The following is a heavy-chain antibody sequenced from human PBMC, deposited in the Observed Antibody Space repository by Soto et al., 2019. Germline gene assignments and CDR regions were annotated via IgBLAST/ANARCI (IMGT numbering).Heavy chain of an antibody. D-gene: IGHD2-2*01. J-gene: IGHJ5*02. CDR2: ISADNGNT. Sequence: QVQLVQSGAEVKKPGASVKVSCKASGYTFTNYGISWVRQAPGQGLEWMEWISADNGNTNSAQKFQGRVTMTTDTSTSTAYMELRSLRSDDTAVYYCAKDGVPHNWFDPWGQGTLVTVSS. V-gene: IGHV1-18*01. CDR3: AKDGVPHNWFDP. CDR1: GYTFTNYG.